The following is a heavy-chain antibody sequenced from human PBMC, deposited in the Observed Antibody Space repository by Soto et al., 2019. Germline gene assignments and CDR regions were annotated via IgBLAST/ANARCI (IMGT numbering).Heavy chain of an antibody. V-gene: IGHV3-11*04. CDR2: ITSSGFDI. J-gene: IGHJ5*02. D-gene: IGHD1-1*01. CDR3: TRRTGTTYAP. CDR1: GFTFSDYY. Sequence: GGSLRLSCAASGFTFSDYYMSWIRQAPGKGLEWVSSITSSGFDIYYADSVKGRFSISRDNAKNSLYLQMNSLRADDTAVYFCTRRTGTTYAPWGQGTLVTVS.